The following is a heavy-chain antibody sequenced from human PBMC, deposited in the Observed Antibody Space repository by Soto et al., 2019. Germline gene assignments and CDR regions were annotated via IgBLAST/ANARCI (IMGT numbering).Heavy chain of an antibody. J-gene: IGHJ3*02. CDR2: IYHTGRT. CDR3: VRDEAHYDILTGSSLGRAFDI. CDR1: NTSISSSNW. V-gene: IGHV4-4*02. D-gene: IGHD3-9*01. Sequence: QVQLQESGPSLVKPSGTLSLTCVITNTSISSSNWWSWVRQAPGKGLEWIGEIYHTGRTNYAPSLQRRVTMSIDKSNNRFSLRLTSLTAADTAVYYCVRDEAHYDILTGSSLGRAFDIWGQGTMVTVSS.